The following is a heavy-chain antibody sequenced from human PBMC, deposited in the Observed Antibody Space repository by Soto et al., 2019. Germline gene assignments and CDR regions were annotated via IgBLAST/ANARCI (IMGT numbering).Heavy chain of an antibody. Sequence: GESLKISCAASGFTFSSYAMSWVRQAPGKGLEWVSAISGSGGSTYYADSVKGRFTISRDNSKNTLYLQMNSLRAEDTAVYYCAKCSKRRRGGCYCEDAFDIWGQGTMVTVSS. V-gene: IGHV3-23*01. CDR2: ISGSGGST. CDR1: GFTFSSYA. D-gene: IGHD1-26*01. J-gene: IGHJ3*02. CDR3: AKCSKRRRGGCYCEDAFDI.